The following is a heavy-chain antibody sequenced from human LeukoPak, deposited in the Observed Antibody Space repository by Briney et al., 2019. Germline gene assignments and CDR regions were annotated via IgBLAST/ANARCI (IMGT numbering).Heavy chain of an antibody. CDR3: AKGYYDSSGYYPNVAPDY. Sequence: GGSLRLSCAASGFSFSSYVMTWVRQAPGKGLEWVSGISGSGTHYADSVKGRFTISRDNSKNMLYLQMNSLRAEDTAVYYCAKGYYDSSGYYPNVAPDYWGQGTLVTVSS. V-gene: IGHV3-23*01. CDR2: ISGSGT. D-gene: IGHD3-22*01. CDR1: GFSFSSYV. J-gene: IGHJ4*02.